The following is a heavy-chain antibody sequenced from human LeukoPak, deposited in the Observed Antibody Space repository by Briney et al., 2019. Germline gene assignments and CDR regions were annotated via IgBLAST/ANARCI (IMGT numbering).Heavy chain of an antibody. CDR3: AKVPLIAAPKHFDY. J-gene: IGHJ4*02. CDR2: IQYDGSNK. V-gene: IGHV3-30*02. Sequence: PGGSLRLSCAASGLSFSSYGMHWVRQAPGKGLEWVAFIQYDGSNKFYAGSVKGRFTISRDNSKNTLYLQMNRLRAEDTAVYYCAKVPLIAAPKHFDYWGQGTLVTVSS. CDR1: GLSFSSYG. D-gene: IGHD6-13*01.